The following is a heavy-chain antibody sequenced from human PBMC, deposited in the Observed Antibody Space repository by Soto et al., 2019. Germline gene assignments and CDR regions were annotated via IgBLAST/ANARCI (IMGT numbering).Heavy chain of an antibody. CDR3: ARHSSSSLYDAFDI. J-gene: IGHJ3*02. CDR2: IYYSGST. CDR1: GGSISSSSYY. Sequence: SETLSLTCTVSGGSISSSSYYWGWIRQPPGKGLEWIGSIYYSGSTYYNPSLKSRVTISVDTSKNQFSLKLSSVTAADTAVYYCARHSSSSLYDAFDIWGQGTMVTVSS. D-gene: IGHD6-13*01. V-gene: IGHV4-39*01.